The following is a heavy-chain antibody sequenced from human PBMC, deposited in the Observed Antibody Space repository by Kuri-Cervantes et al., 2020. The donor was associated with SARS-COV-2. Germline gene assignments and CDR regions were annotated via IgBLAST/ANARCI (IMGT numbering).Heavy chain of an antibody. CDR2: ISFDGSNK. J-gene: IGHJ4*02. V-gene: IGHV3-30*18. CDR1: GFNFRTYG. Sequence: GGSLRLSCAASGFNFRTYGLHWVRQAPGKGLEWVALISFDGSNKFYSDSVRGRFTISRDNSKNTLYLQMDSLRVEDTAVYYCVKDFWSGYPTYYFDYWGQGTQVTVSS. CDR3: VKDFWSGYPTYYFDY. D-gene: IGHD3-3*01.